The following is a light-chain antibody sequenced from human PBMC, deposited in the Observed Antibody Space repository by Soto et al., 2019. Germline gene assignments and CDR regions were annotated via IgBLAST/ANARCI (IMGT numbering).Light chain of an antibody. J-gene: IGKJ1*01. Sequence: ERVMTQSPATLSVSPGERATLSCRASQSVGTRLAWYQQKPGQAPRLLIYGASARAAGISPRFSGGGSGTEFTLTISSLQSEDLAFYYCQQYSDWPRTFGQGTKVGI. CDR2: GAS. CDR1: QSVGTR. V-gene: IGKV3D-15*01. CDR3: QQYSDWPRT.